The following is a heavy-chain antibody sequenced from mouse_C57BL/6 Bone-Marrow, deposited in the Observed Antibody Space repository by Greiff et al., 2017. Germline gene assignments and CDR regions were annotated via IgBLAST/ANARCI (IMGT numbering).Heavy chain of an antibody. V-gene: IGHV1-64*01. Sequence: QVQLKQPGAELVKPGASVKLSCKASGYTFTSYWMHWVKQRPGQGLEWIGMIHPNSGSTNYNEKFKSKATLTVDKSSSTAYMQLSSLTSEDSAVYYCARVGYDYDLHFDYWGQGTTLTGSS. J-gene: IGHJ2*01. D-gene: IGHD2-4*01. CDR3: ARVGYDYDLHFDY. CDR2: IHPNSGST. CDR1: GYTFTSYW.